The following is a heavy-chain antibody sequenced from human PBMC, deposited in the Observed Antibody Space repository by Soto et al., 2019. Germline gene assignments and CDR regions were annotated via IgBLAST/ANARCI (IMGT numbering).Heavy chain of an antibody. CDR3: ARGRYGDY. Sequence: QVHLVQSGAEVKKPGASVKVSCKGSGYIFTTYGITWVRQAPGQGLEWMGWISAHNGNTNYAQKLQGRVTVTRDTSTSTAYRELRNLRSADTAVYYCARGRYGDYWGQGALVTVSS. CDR1: GYIFTTYG. V-gene: IGHV1-18*01. CDR2: ISAHNGNT. D-gene: IGHD1-1*01. J-gene: IGHJ4*02.